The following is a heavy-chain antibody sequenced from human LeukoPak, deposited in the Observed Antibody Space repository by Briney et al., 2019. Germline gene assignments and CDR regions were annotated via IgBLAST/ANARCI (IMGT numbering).Heavy chain of an antibody. CDR2: MNPNSGNT. J-gene: IGHJ5*02. Sequence: ASMKVSCKASGYTFTSYDINWVRQATGQGLEWMGWMNPNSGNTGYAQKFQGRVTMTRNTSISTAFMELSSLRSEDTAVYYCARAGIAVAGTNWFDPWGQGTLVTVSS. D-gene: IGHD6-19*01. CDR3: ARAGIAVAGTNWFDP. CDR1: GYTFTSYD. V-gene: IGHV1-8*01.